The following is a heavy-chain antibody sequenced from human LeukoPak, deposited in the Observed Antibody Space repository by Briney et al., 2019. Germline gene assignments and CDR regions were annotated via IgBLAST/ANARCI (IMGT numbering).Heavy chain of an antibody. D-gene: IGHD7-27*01. CDR1: GFTFSDYY. CDR3: ARTLLNWGLSY. V-gene: IGHV3-11*03. CDR2: ISSSSDYT. J-gene: IGHJ4*02. Sequence: PGGSLRLSCAASGFTFSDYYMSWIRQAPGKGLEWVSYISSSSDYTKYADSVRGRFTISRDNAKNALYLQMNSLRVEDTAVYYCARTLLNWGLSYWGQGTLVTVSS.